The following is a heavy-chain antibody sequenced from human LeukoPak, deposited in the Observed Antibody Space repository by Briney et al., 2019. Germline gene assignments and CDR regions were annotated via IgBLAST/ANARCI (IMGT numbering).Heavy chain of an antibody. CDR2: INPSGGST. D-gene: IGHD3-22*01. J-gene: IGHJ3*02. CDR1: GYTFTSYY. V-gene: IGHV1-46*01. CDR3: ARDHRYDSSGYYAFDI. Sequence: ASVKVSCKASGYTFTSYYMHWVRQAPGQGLEWMGIINPSGGSTSYAQKFQGRVTMTRDMSTSTVYMELSSLRSEDTAVYYCARDHRYDSSGYYAFDIWGQGTMVTVSS.